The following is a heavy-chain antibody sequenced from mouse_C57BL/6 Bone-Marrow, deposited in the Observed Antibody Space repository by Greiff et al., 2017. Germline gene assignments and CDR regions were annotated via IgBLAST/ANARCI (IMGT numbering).Heavy chain of an antibody. D-gene: IGHD1-1*01. J-gene: IGHJ2*01. Sequence: VQLQQSGAELARPGASVKLSCKASGYTFTSYGISWVKQRTGQGLGWIGEIYPRSGNTYYNEKFKGKATLTADKSSSTAYMELRSLTSEDSAVYFCARHYYGSSDPLLYWGQGTTLTVSS. CDR1: GYTFTSYG. CDR3: ARHYYGSSDPLLY. V-gene: IGHV1-81*01. CDR2: IYPRSGNT.